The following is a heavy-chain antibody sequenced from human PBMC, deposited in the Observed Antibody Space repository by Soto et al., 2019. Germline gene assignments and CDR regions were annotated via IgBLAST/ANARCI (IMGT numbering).Heavy chain of an antibody. J-gene: IGHJ4*02. CDR2: IIPIFGTA. CDR3: ARSFDRRDGYKDFDY. D-gene: IGHD5-12*01. Sequence: SVKVSCKASGGTFSSYAISWVRQAPGRGLEWMGGIIPIFGTANYAQKFQGRVTITADESTSTAYMELSSLRSEDTAVYYCARSFDRRDGYKDFDYWRQGTLVTVSS. CDR1: GGTFSSYA. V-gene: IGHV1-69*13.